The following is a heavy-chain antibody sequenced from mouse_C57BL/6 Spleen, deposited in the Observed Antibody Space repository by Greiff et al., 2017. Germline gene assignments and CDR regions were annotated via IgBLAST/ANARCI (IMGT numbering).Heavy chain of an antibody. CDR2: IYPGDGDT. J-gene: IGHJ2*01. Sequence: VQLQESGAELVKPGASVKISCKASGYAFSSYWMNWVKQRPGKGLEWIGQIYPGDGDTNYNGKFKGKATLTADKSSSTAYMQLSSLTSEDSAVYFCARRELRLNYFDYWGQGTTLTVSS. V-gene: IGHV1-80*01. CDR3: ARRELRLNYFDY. CDR1: GYAFSSYW. D-gene: IGHD3-2*02.